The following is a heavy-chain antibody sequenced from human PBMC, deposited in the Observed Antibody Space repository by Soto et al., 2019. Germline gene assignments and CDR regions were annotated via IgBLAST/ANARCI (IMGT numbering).Heavy chain of an antibody. V-gene: IGHV1-18*01. Sequence: GASVKVSCKTSGYTFSNYGITWMRQAPGQPLEWLGWISLYSDGTNYAQKFRGRVSMTTDTSTTTAYMELRSLRSDDTAVYYCARVVPGAEAWFGPWGQGTLVTVSS. D-gene: IGHD2-2*01. J-gene: IGHJ5*02. CDR2: ISLYSDGT. CDR1: GYTFSNYG. CDR3: ARVVPGAEAWFGP.